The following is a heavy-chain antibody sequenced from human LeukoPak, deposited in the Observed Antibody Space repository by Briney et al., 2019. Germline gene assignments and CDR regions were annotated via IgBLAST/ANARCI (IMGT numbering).Heavy chain of an antibody. V-gene: IGHV4-34*01. CDR2: INHSGST. CDR3: ARQSMVRGVIETFDY. Sequence: SETLSLTCAVYGGSFSGYYWSWIRQPPGKGLEWIGEINHSGSTNYNPSLKSRVTISVDTSKNQFSLKLSSVTAADTAVYYCARQSMVRGVIETFDYWGQGTLVTVSS. CDR1: GGSFSGYY. J-gene: IGHJ4*02. D-gene: IGHD3-10*01.